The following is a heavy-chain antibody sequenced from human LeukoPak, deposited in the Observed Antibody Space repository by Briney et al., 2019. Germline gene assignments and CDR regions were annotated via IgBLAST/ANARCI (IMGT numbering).Heavy chain of an antibody. Sequence: ASVTVSFTTSGYTFTVYYMHWVRQAPGQGLEWLGRMNPNSGDTNYPQNFQGRVTMTRDTSISTAYMGLSSLRSDDTAVYYCVPRGDGGFDYWGQGTLVIVSS. CDR1: GYTFTVYY. V-gene: IGHV1-2*06. D-gene: IGHD3-16*01. CDR2: MNPNSGDT. CDR3: VPRGDGGFDY. J-gene: IGHJ4*02.